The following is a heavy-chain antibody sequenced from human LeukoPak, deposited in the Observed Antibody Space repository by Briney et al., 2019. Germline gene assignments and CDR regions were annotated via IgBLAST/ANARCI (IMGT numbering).Heavy chain of an antibody. Sequence: GSLRLSCAASGFTFSSYGMHWVRQTPGKGLECVAFIRYDGGNQYYTDSVKGRFTISRDNSKNTIYLQMNSLRAEDTAVYYCAKDLRSRIAAAGAPDYWGQGTLVTVSS. D-gene: IGHD6-13*01. CDR1: GFTFSSYG. V-gene: IGHV3-30*02. CDR3: AKDLRSRIAAAGAPDY. CDR2: IRYDGGNQ. J-gene: IGHJ4*02.